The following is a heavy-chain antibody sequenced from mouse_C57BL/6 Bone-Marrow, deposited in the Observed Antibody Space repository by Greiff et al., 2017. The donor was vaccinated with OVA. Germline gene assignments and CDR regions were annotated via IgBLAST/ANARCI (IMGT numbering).Heavy chain of an antibody. Sequence: QVQLKESGPELVKPGASVKISCKASGYAFSSSWMNWVKQRPGKGLEWIGRIYPGDGDTNYNGKFKGKATLTADKSSSTAYMQLSSLTSEDSAVYVCARGELLRWYFDVWGTGTTVTVSS. V-gene: IGHV1-82*01. CDR1: GYAFSSSW. D-gene: IGHD1-1*01. CDR2: IYPGDGDT. J-gene: IGHJ1*03. CDR3: ARGELLRWYFDV.